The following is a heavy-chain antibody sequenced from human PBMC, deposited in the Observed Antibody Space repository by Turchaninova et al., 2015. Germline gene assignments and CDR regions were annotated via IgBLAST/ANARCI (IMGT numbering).Heavy chain of an antibody. D-gene: IGHD4-17*01. CDR3: ARAPTVTTYQYYFDY. Sequence: EVQLVATGGGLIEPGGSLRVYCAASGFSGSSNDNVCARQAPGNGLEWVAVIYSGGSTYYADSVKRRFTSSRDNSKNTLYLQMNSLRAEDTAVYYCARAPTVTTYQYYFDYWGQGTLVTVSS. J-gene: IGHJ4*02. CDR1: GFSGSSND. V-gene: IGHV3-53*02. CDR2: IYSGGST.